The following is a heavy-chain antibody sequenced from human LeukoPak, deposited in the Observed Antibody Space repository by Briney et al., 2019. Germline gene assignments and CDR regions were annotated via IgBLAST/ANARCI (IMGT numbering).Heavy chain of an antibody. J-gene: IGHJ4*02. CDR2: IYDSGST. V-gene: IGHV4-39*07. CDR1: GGSIRSSYYY. Sequence: SETLSLTCTVSGGSIRSSYYYWGWIRQPPGKGLEWVGSIYDSGSTNYNPSLKSRVTISVDTSKNQFSLKLSSVTAADTAVYYCARDYARYSSSWYLFYYWGQGTLVTVSS. D-gene: IGHD6-13*01. CDR3: ARDYARYSSSWYLFYY.